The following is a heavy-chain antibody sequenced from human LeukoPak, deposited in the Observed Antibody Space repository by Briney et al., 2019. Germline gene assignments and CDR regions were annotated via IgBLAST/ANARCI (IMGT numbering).Heavy chain of an antibody. J-gene: IGHJ3*02. CDR3: AKDRWAARVIIDAFDI. D-gene: IGHD3-10*01. CDR1: GFTFSNDA. CDR2: ISGNGGST. Sequence: RGSLRLSCAASGFTFSNDAMSWVRQAPGKGLEWVSSISGNGGSTYYAVSVQGRFTISRDNSKNTLYLQMNSPKVEDTAVYYCAKDRWAARVIIDAFDIWGQGTMVTVSS. V-gene: IGHV3-23*01.